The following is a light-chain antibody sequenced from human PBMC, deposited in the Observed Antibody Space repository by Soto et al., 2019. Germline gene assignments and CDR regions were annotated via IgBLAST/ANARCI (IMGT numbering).Light chain of an antibody. J-gene: IGKJ1*01. V-gene: IGKV3-20*01. CDR2: ATS. Sequence: EIVLTQSPGTLSLSPGERATLSCRASQSVSSSYLAWYQHRPGQAPRLLISATSTRAPGIPDRFSGSGSGTDFTLTISSLEPEDVAVYYCQQYFRSLVEFGQGTTVDIK. CDR1: QSVSSSY. CDR3: QQYFRSLVE.